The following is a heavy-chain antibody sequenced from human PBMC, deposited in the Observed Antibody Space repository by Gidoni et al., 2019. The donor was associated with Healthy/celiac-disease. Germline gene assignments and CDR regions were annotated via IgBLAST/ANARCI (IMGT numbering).Heavy chain of an antibody. CDR1: WDSVSGNSAA. CDR3: AREDYYDSSGYYPPVYYFDY. V-gene: IGHV6-1*01. Sequence: HVQLQQSGPGLVQPPQTLSLPSSIPWDSVSGNSAAWNWLRQSPSRGLELLGRTYSRSKGYNDYAVSVKSRITINPDTSKNQFSLQLNSVTPEDTAVYYCAREDYYDSSGYYPPVYYFDYWGQGTLVTVSS. D-gene: IGHD3-22*01. CDR2: TYSRSKGYN. J-gene: IGHJ4*02.